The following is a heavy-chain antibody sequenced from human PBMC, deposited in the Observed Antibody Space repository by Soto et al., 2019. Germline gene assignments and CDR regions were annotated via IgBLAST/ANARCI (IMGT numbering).Heavy chain of an antibody. CDR3: ARPIRTSSSWYSVGDAFDI. Sequence: ASVKVSCKASGYTFTSYAMHWVRQAPGQGLEWMGWINAGNGNTKYSQKFQGRVTITRDTSASTAYMGLSSLRSEDTAVYYCARPIRTSSSWYSVGDAFDIWGQGTMVTVSS. CDR1: GYTFTSYA. D-gene: IGHD6-13*01. V-gene: IGHV1-3*01. CDR2: INAGNGNT. J-gene: IGHJ3*02.